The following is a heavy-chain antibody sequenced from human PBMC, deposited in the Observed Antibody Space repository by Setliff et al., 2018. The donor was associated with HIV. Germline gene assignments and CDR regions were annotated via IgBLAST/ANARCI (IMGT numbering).Heavy chain of an antibody. CDR1: GASISSDT. CDR2: IYNSATT. Sequence: PSETLSLTCIVSGASISSDTWSWIRQPPGKGLQWIGFIYNSATTNYNPSLKSRVTISLDTSKNQFSLKLTSVTAADTAVYYCARVEAKIRGATYGMDVWGQGTTVTVSS. V-gene: IGHV4-59*12. CDR3: ARVEAKIRGATYGMDV. D-gene: IGHD3-10*01. J-gene: IGHJ6*02.